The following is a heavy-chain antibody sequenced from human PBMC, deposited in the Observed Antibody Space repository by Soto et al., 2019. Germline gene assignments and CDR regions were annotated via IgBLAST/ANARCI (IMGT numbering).Heavy chain of an antibody. Sequence: QVQLVESGGGVVQPGRSLRLSCAASGFTFSSYGMHWVRQAPGKGLEWVAVIWYDGSNKYYADSVKGRFTISRDNSKNTLNLQMNSLRAEDTAVYYCVRGHVVATTMGWFDPWGQGTLVTVSS. CDR2: IWYDGSNK. CDR3: VRGHVVATTMGWFDP. J-gene: IGHJ5*02. D-gene: IGHD5-12*01. V-gene: IGHV3-33*01. CDR1: GFTFSSYG.